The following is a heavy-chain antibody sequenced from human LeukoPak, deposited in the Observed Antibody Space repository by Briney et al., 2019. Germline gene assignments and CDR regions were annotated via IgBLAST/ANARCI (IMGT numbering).Heavy chain of an antibody. D-gene: IGHD3-22*01. CDR2: IYYSGST. CDR3: ARDSSAMIVVVITKGAFDY. CDR1: GGSISSSSYY. J-gene: IGHJ4*02. Sequence: SETLSLTCTVSGGSISSSSYYWGWIRQPPGKGLEWIGSIYYSGSTYYNPSLKSRVTISVDTSKNQFSLKLSSETAADTAVYYCARDSSAMIVVVITKGAFDYWGQGTLVTVSS. V-gene: IGHV4-39*07.